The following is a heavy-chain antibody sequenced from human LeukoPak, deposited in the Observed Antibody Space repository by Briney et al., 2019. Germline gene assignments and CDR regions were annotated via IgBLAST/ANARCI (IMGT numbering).Heavy chain of an antibody. J-gene: IGHJ4*02. CDR1: GFTFSSYG. CDR2: ISYDGSNK. Sequence: GGSLRLSCAASGFTFSSYGMHWVRQAPGKGLEWVAVISYDGSNKYYADSVKGRFTISRDNSKNTLYLQMNSLRAEDTAVYYCAKSLGGVMATIDYWGQGTLVTASS. CDR3: AKSLGGVMATIDY. D-gene: IGHD3-16*01. V-gene: IGHV3-30*18.